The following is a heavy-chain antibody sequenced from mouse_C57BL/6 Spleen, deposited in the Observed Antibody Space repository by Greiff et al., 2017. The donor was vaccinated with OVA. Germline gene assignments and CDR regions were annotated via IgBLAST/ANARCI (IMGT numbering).Heavy chain of an antibody. D-gene: IGHD1-1*01. CDR1: GYTFTDYE. CDR3: TRGFTTVEGLDY. V-gene: IGHV1-15*01. Sequence: QVQLQQSGAELVRPGASVTLSCKASGYTFTDYEMHWVKQTPVHGLEWIGAIDPETGGTAYNQTFKGKAILTADKSSSTAYMELRRLTSEDAAVYYCTRGFTTVEGLDYWGQGTSVTVSS. J-gene: IGHJ4*01. CDR2: IDPETGGT.